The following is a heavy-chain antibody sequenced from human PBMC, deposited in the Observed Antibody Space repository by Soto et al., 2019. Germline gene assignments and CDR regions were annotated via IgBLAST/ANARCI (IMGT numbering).Heavy chain of an antibody. CDR3: ARVPSGTYGGVED. CDR1: GFTFSSYG. J-gene: IGHJ4*02. CDR2: IWYDGSNK. D-gene: IGHD1-26*01. Sequence: QVQLVESGGGVVQPGRSLRLSCATSGFTFSSYGMHWVRQAPGKGLEWVAVIWYDGSNKYYADSVKGRFTISRDNSKNTRYLQMNSLRAEDTAVYYCARVPSGTYGGVEDWGQGTLVTVSS. V-gene: IGHV3-33*01.